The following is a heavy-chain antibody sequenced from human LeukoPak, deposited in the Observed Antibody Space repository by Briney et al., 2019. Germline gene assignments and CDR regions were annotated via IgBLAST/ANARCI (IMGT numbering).Heavy chain of an antibody. D-gene: IGHD2/OR15-2a*01. CDR1: GFSFSRYG. CDR2: IWYDGSNK. CDR3: ARDSIIQRGTWLDP. J-gene: IGHJ5*02. V-gene: IGHV3-33*01. Sequence: GRPLRLSCAASGFSFSRYGMHWVRQAPGKGLEWVAMIWYDGSNKNYADSVKGRFTISTDNSRNTLDLQMNSLRVEDTPVYYCARDSIIQRGTWLDPWGQGTLVTVSS.